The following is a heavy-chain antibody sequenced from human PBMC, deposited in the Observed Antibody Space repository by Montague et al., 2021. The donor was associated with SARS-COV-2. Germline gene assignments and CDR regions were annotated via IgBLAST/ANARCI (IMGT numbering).Heavy chain of an antibody. V-gene: IGHV4-39*01. CDR3: ARSTSGWFIY. CDR2: MYSSGTT. D-gene: IGHD6-19*01. CDR1: GGSISSTSFF. Sequence: SETLSLTCSVSGGSISSTSFFWAWIRQPPGKGLEWVGSMYSSGTTYYNPSLKSRVTISGDTSRNQLSVRLSSVTAADTAVYYRARSTSGWFIYWGQGTLVTVSS. J-gene: IGHJ4*02.